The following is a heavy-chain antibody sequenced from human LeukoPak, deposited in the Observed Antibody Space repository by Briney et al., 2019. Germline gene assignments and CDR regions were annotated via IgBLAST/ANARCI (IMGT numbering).Heavy chain of an antibody. CDR1: GYSISSGYY. J-gene: IGHJ4*02. Sequence: PSETLSLTCTVSGYSISSGYYWGWIRQPPGKGLEWIGSIYHSGSTYYNPSLKSRVTISVDTSKNQFSLKLSSVTAADTAVYYCARVNGLEWLLSGFDYWGQGTLVTVSS. CDR3: ARVNGLEWLLSGFDY. V-gene: IGHV4-38-2*02. CDR2: IYHSGST. D-gene: IGHD3-3*01.